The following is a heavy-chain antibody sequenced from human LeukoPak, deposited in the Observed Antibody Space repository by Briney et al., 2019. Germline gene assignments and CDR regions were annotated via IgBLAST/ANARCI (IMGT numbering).Heavy chain of an antibody. V-gene: IGHV3-23*01. CDR2: ISGSGGTT. J-gene: IGHJ3*02. CDR3: AKDRYTAMGRDAFDI. CDR1: GFTFNNYA. Sequence: GGSLRLSCAASGFTFNNYAMSWVRQAPGKGLEWVSGISGSGGTTYYADSVQGRFSISRDNSKNTVYLQVNSLRAEDTAVYYCAKDRYTAMGRDAFDIWGQGTMVTVSS. D-gene: IGHD5-18*01.